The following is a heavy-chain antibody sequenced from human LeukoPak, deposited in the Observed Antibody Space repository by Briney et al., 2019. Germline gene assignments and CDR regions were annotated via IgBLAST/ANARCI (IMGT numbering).Heavy chain of an antibody. CDR2: IKQDGSEK. J-gene: IGHJ4*02. V-gene: IGHV3-7*01. D-gene: IGHD3-16*02. CDR1: GFTFSSYW. CDR3: AREGRGSYDYVWGSYRYEYYFDY. Sequence: GGSLRLSCAAAGFTFSSYWMSWVRQAPGKGLEWVANIKQDGSEKYYVDSVKGRFTISRDNANNSLYLQMNSLRAEDTAVYYCAREGRGSYDYVWGSYRYEYYFDYWGQGTLVTVSS.